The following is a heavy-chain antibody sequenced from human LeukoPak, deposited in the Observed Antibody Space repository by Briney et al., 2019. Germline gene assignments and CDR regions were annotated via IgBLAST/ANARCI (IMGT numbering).Heavy chain of an antibody. CDR2: VSSTGDT. CDR3: ARLTWLGAGSWFDP. D-gene: IGHD6-19*01. Sequence: KPSETLSLTCAVSGFSISTITYYWGRIRQPPGKGLEWIGTVSSTGDTYYNPSLKSRVTVSIATSSNQFSLRLTSMTAADTAVYYCARLTWLGAGSWFDPWGQGALVTVSS. V-gene: IGHV4-39*01. J-gene: IGHJ5*02. CDR1: GFSISTITYY.